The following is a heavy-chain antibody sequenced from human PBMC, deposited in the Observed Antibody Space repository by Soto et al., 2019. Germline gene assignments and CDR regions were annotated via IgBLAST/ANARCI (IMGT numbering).Heavy chain of an antibody. CDR2: IYYSGST. CDR1: GGSISSSSYY. D-gene: IGHD3-16*01. Sequence: QLQLQESGPGLVKPSETLSLTCTVSGGSISSSSYYWGWIRQPPGKGLEWIGGIYYSGSTYYNPALKSRVTIAVETSNNLFSLKLSSVTAADTAVYYCARSRLGELRQTADYWGQGTLVTVSS. J-gene: IGHJ4*02. CDR3: ARSRLGELRQTADY. V-gene: IGHV4-39*01.